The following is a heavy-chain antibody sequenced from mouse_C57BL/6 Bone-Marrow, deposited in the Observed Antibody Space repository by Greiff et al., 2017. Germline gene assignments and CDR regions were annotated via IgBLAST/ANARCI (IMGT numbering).Heavy chain of an antibody. CDR1: GFNIKDDY. CDR2: IDPENGDT. V-gene: IGHV14-4*01. D-gene: IGHD1-1*01. Sequence: VQLKESGAELVRPGASVKLSCTASGFNIKDDYMHWVKQRPEQGLEWIGWIDPENGDTEYASKFQGKATITADTSSNTAYLQLSSLTSEDTAVXYCTTDYGGGFAYWGQGTLVTVSA. J-gene: IGHJ3*01. CDR3: TTDYGGGFAY.